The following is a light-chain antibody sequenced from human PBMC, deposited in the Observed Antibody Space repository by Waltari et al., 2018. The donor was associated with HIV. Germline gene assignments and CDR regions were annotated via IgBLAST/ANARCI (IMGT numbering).Light chain of an antibody. CDR3: QQYNNWPLT. Sequence: EIVMTQSPATLSVSPGERVTFSCRASHSVSSKLAWYQQKPGQAPRLLIYAASTRATGIPARVSGGGSGTEFTLTISSLQSEDFAVYFCQQYNNWPLTFGGGTRVEI. J-gene: IGKJ4*01. V-gene: IGKV3-15*01. CDR2: AAS. CDR1: HSVSSK.